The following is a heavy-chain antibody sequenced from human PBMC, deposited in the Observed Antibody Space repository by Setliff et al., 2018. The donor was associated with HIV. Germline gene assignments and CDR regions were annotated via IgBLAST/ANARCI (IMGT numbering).Heavy chain of an antibody. V-gene: IGHV3-7*01. CDR1: GFTFSSYW. CDR3: ARVGIKGGSDFWSGYRRPYYVDV. Sequence: GSLRLSCTASGFTFSSYWMSWVRQAPGKGLEWVANIKQDGSEKHYVDSVKGRFTISRDNAKNSLYLQMNSLRVEDTAVHYCARVGIKGGSDFWSGYRRPYYVDVWGKGTTVTVSS. J-gene: IGHJ6*03. CDR2: IKQDGSEK. D-gene: IGHD3-3*01.